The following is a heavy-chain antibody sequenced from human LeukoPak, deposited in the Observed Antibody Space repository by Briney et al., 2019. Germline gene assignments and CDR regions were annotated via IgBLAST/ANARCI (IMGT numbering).Heavy chain of an antibody. D-gene: IGHD4-17*01. CDR2: ISNSGSTI. J-gene: IGHJ6*03. Sequence: GGSLRLSCAASGFTFSSYEMNWVRQAPGKGLEWVSCISNSGSTIYYADSVKGRFTISKDNAKNSLYLQMDSLRAEDTAVYYCASGPDYGDLYYYYYMDVWGKGTTVTVSS. CDR1: GFTFSSYE. CDR3: ASGPDYGDLYYYYYMDV. V-gene: IGHV3-48*03.